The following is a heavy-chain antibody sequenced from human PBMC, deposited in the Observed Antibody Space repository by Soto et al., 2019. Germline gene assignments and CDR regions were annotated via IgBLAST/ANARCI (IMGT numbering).Heavy chain of an antibody. CDR1: GGSFIGYY. D-gene: IGHD5-12*01. J-gene: IGHJ5*02. CDR2: INHGVST. CDR3: ATGASGYDYVGWFDP. Sequence: QVQLQQWGAGLLKPSETLSLTCAVYGGSFIGYYWSWIRQPPGKGLEWIGEINHGVSTNYNPSLKRLVTVSVATSTDQFSLRLSSVTAADTAVYYCATGASGYDYVGWFDPWGQGTLVTVSS. V-gene: IGHV4-34*01.